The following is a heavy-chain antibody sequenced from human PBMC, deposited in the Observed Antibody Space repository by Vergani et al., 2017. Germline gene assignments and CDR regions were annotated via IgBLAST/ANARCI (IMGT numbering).Heavy chain of an antibody. CDR2: IWYDGSNK. CDR3: ARDRFYYGSANYGMDV. Sequence: QVQLVESGGGVVQPGRSLRLSCAASGFTFSSYGMHWVRQAPGKGLEWVAVIWYDGSNKYYADSVKGRFTISRDNSKNTLYLQMNSLRAEDTAVYYCARDRFYYGSANYGMDVWGQGTTVTVSS. V-gene: IGHV3-33*01. D-gene: IGHD3-10*01. CDR1: GFTFSSYG. J-gene: IGHJ6*02.